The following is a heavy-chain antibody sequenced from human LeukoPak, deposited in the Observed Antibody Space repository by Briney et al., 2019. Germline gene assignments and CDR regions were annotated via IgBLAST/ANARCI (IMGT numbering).Heavy chain of an antibody. Sequence: PSETLSLTCAVYGGSFSGYYWSWIRQPPGKGLEWIGEINHSGSTNYNPSLKSRVTISVDTSKNQLSLKLSSVTAADTAVYYCARGSVLLWFGEFFDYWGQGTLVTVSS. CDR2: INHSGST. J-gene: IGHJ4*02. V-gene: IGHV4-34*01. CDR3: ARGSVLLWFGEFFDY. D-gene: IGHD3-10*01. CDR1: GGSFSGYY.